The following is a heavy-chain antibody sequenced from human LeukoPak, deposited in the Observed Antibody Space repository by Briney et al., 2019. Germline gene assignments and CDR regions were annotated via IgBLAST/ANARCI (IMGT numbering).Heavy chain of an antibody. Sequence: GGSLRLSCAASGFTFSSYAMHWVRQAPGKGLEWVAVISYDGSNKYYADSVKGRFTISRDNSKNTLYLQMNSLRAEDTAVYYCAPLERPAYWGRGTLVTVSS. J-gene: IGHJ4*02. V-gene: IGHV3-30*01. CDR1: GFTFSSYA. CDR3: APLERPAY. CDR2: ISYDGSNK. D-gene: IGHD1-1*01.